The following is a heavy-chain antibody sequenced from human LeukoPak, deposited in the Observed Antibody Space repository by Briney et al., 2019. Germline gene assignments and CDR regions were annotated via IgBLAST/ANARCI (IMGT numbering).Heavy chain of an antibody. D-gene: IGHD3-22*01. CDR2: INPNSGGT. J-gene: IGHJ4*02. Sequence: ASVKVSCKASGYTFTGYYMHWVRQPPGQGLEWMGWINPNSGGTNYAQKLQGRVTMTTDTSTSTAYMELRSLRSDDTAVYYCARDLRYDSSGYYSIPFDYWGQGTLVTVSS. V-gene: IGHV1-2*02. CDR3: ARDLRYDSSGYYSIPFDY. CDR1: GYTFTGYY.